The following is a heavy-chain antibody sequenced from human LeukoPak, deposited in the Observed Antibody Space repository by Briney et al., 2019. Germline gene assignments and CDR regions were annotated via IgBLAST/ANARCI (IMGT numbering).Heavy chain of an antibody. CDR3: AKVIGSDDYGDYEGPDY. J-gene: IGHJ4*02. V-gene: IGHV3-53*01. D-gene: IGHD4-17*01. CDR2: IYSGGST. CDR1: GFSVSSYY. Sequence: GGSLRLSCEASGFSVSSYYLSWVRQAPGKGLEWVSLIYSGGSTRYAHSVKGRFTISRDNSKNTLYLQMNSLRAEDTAVYYCAKVIGSDDYGDYEGPDYWGQGTLVTVSS.